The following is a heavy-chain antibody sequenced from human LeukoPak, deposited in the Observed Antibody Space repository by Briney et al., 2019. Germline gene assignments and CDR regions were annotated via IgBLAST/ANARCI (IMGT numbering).Heavy chain of an antibody. V-gene: IGHV4-31*03. D-gene: IGHD6-13*01. J-gene: IGHJ6*02. CDR3: ARVVATAAGFYGMDV. CDR1: GGSISSGGYY. CDR2: IYYSGST. Sequence: SETLSLTCTVSGGSISSGGYYWSWIRQHPGKGLEWIGYIYYSGSTYYNPSLKSRVTISVDTSKNQFSLKLSSVTAADTAVYYCARVVATAAGFYGMDVWGQGTTVTVSS.